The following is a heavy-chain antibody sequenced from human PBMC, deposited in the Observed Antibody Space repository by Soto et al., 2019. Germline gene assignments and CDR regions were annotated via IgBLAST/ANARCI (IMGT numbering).Heavy chain of an antibody. CDR1: GYTFTSYY. CDR2: INPSGGST. V-gene: IGHV1-46*01. J-gene: IGHJ6*02. D-gene: IGHD3-9*01. Sequence: QVQLVQSGAEVKKPGASVKVSCKASGYTFTSYYMHWVRQAPGQGLEWMGIINPSGGSTSYAQKFQGRVTMTRDTSTSTVYMELSSLRSEDTAVYYCARDCDILTGYQCGMDVWGQGTTVTVSS. CDR3: ARDCDILTGYQCGMDV.